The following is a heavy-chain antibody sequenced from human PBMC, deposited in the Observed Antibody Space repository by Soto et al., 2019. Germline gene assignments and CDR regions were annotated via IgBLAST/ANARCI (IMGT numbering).Heavy chain of an antibody. Sequence: SETLSLTCAVYGGSFSGYYWSWIRQPPGKGLEWIGEINHSGSTNYNPSLKSRVTISVDTSKNQFSLKLSSVTAADTAVYYCARAPRITIFGVVINYGMDVWGQGTTVTVSS. J-gene: IGHJ6*02. D-gene: IGHD3-3*01. CDR1: GGSFSGYY. V-gene: IGHV4-34*01. CDR2: INHSGST. CDR3: ARAPRITIFGVVINYGMDV.